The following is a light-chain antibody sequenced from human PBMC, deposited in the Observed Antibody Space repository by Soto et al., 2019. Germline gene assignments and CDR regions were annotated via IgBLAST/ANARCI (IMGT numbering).Light chain of an antibody. V-gene: IGKV1-39*01. CDR2: TAA. Sequence: DIQMTQSPSSLSASVGDRVTITCRASQSISNYLNWYQQKPWKAPNPMIYTAATLKRGLPSRFSGSGAGTEFTLTISSLQPDVFASYCQQRNRRHSEVFGEGTKVDIK. J-gene: IGKJ1*01. CDR3: QRNRRHSEV. CDR1: QSISNY.